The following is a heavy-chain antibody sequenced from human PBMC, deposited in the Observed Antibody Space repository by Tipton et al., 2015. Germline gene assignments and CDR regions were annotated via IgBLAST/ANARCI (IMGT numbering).Heavy chain of an antibody. D-gene: IGHD2-21*01. CDR2: IYPRGNT. CDR1: GGSISSYY. Sequence: TLSLTCTVSGGSISSYYWSWIRQHPGKGLEWIGEIYPRGNTIYNPSLESRVSISIDESNNQFSLNLRSVTAADTAVYYCARVGYCGGSCFSGYYGMDVWGRGTTVTVSS. J-gene: IGHJ6*02. V-gene: IGHV4-59*12. CDR3: ARVGYCGGSCFSGYYGMDV.